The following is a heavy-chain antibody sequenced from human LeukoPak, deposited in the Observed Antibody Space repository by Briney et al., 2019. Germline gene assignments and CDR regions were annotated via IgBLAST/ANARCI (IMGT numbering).Heavy chain of an antibody. V-gene: IGHV1-69*04. D-gene: IGHD2-15*01. CDR1: GGSFSNYA. Sequence: ASVTVSCKGSGGSFSNYAFSWVRQAPGQGLEWMGRITTIVDIATYIQKFQGRVTITANKFTSTAYMELSSLTSEDTAVYYCSSGLGFCSGSDCTNLVKDYYYGMNVWGQGTTVTVSS. CDR3: SSGLGFCSGSDCTNLVKDYYYGMNV. J-gene: IGHJ6*02. CDR2: ITTIVDIA.